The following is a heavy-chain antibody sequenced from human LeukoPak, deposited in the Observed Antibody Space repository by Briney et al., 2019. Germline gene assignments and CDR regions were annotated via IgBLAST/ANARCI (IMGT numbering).Heavy chain of an antibody. J-gene: IGHJ4*02. Sequence: GASVKVSCKASGYTFTGYYMHWVRQAPGQGLEWMGWINPNSGGTNYAQKFQGRVTMTRDTSISTAYMELSRLRSDDTAVYYCARLYCSGSDCYSLAYWGQGTLVTVSS. D-gene: IGHD2-15*01. V-gene: IGHV1-2*02. CDR1: GYTFTGYY. CDR2: INPNSGGT. CDR3: ARLYCSGSDCYSLAY.